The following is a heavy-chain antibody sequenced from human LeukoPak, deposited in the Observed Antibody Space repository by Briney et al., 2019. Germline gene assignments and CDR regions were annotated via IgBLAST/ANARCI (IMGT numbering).Heavy chain of an antibody. CDR3: AKGTGFSSSSVSFDY. D-gene: IGHD6-6*01. CDR1: GFTFDDYA. V-gene: IGHV3-9*01. Sequence: GRSLRLSCAASGFTFDDYAMHWVRRAPGKGLEWVSGISWNSGSIGYADSVKGRFTISRDNAKNSLYLQMNSLRAEDTALYYCAKGTGFSSSSVSFDYWGQGTLVTVSS. J-gene: IGHJ4*02. CDR2: ISWNSGSI.